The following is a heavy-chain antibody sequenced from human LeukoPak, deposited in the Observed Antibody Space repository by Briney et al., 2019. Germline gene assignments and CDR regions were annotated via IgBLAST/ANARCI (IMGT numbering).Heavy chain of an antibody. J-gene: IGHJ1*01. CDR2: IGVRGGYT. Sequence: GGSLRLSCAASGFTFSSYAVSWVRQAPGKGLEWVSAIGVRGGYTYYADSVQGRFTISRDNSENTLYLQMNRLRAEDTAVYYCATGSGSWKECFQHWGQGTLVTVSS. CDR3: ATGSGSWKECFQH. V-gene: IGHV3-23*01. CDR1: GFTFSSYA. D-gene: IGHD6-13*01.